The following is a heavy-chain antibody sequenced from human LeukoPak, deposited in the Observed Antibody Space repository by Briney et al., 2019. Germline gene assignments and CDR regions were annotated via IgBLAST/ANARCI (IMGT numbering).Heavy chain of an antibody. CDR1: GGSISSSSYY. CDR3: ASPSPGDSSGYYTT. D-gene: IGHD3-22*01. CDR2: IYYSGST. V-gene: IGHV4-39*01. J-gene: IGHJ5*02. Sequence: PSETLSLTCTVSGGSISSSSYYWGWIRQPPGKGLEWIGSIYYSGSTYYNPSLKSRVTISVDTSKNQFSLRLTSVTAADTAVYYCASPSPGDSSGYYTTWGQGTLVTVSS.